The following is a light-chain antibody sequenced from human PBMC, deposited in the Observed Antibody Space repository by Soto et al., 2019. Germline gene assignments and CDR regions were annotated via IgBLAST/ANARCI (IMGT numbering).Light chain of an antibody. CDR1: SSDVGGYNY. Sequence: QSALTQPASVSGSPGQSITISCTGTSSDVGGYNYVAWYQQHPGKAPKLMIYDVSNRPSGVSNRFSGPKSGNTASLTISGLQAEDEADYYCSSYTRSSTYVVFGGGTQLTVL. CDR3: SSYTRSSTYVV. J-gene: IGLJ2*01. CDR2: DVS. V-gene: IGLV2-14*01.